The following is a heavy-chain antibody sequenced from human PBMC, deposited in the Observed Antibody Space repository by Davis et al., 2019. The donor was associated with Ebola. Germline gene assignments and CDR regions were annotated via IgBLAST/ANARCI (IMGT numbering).Heavy chain of an antibody. CDR3: GKDRAGREDSNSGY. CDR1: GFTFNNYA. J-gene: IGHJ4*02. D-gene: IGHD4-11*01. CDR2: ISGRSTYI. Sequence: PGGSLRLSCAASGFTFNNYAMNWVRQAPGKGLEWVSSISGRSTYIYYADSVKGRFTISRDNFKNTLYLQMNSLRAEDTAVYYCGKDRAGREDSNSGYWGQGTLVTVSS. V-gene: IGHV3-23*01.